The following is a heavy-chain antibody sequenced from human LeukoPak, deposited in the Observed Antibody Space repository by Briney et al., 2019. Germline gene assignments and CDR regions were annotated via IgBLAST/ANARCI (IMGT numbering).Heavy chain of an antibody. CDR2: INPNSGGT. J-gene: IGHJ4*02. CDR3: ARSPEYYYDSSGYSFDY. Sequence: ASVKVSCKASGYTFTGYYMHWVRQAPGQGLEWMGRINPNSGGTNYAQKFQGRVTMTRDTSISTAYTELSRLRSDDTAVYYCARSPEYYYDSSGYSFDYWGQGTLVTVSS. CDR1: GYTFTGYY. V-gene: IGHV1-2*06. D-gene: IGHD3-22*01.